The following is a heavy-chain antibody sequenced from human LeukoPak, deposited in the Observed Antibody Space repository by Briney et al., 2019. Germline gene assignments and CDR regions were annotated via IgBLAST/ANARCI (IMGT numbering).Heavy chain of an antibody. Sequence: PTGGSLRLSCAASGFTFSSYAMSWVRQAPGKGLEWVSVIGTIPGITYYTESVKGRFTISRDNSKNTVYLQMNNLRADDTALYYCAKAADTNYFRYGDYWGQGTLVTVSS. V-gene: IGHV3-23*01. J-gene: IGHJ4*02. CDR2: IGTIPGIT. CDR3: AKAADTNYFRYGDY. D-gene: IGHD1-7*01. CDR1: GFTFSSYA.